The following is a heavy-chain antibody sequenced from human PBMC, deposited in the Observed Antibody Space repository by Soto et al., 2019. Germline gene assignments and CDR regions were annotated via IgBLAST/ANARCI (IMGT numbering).Heavy chain of an antibody. CDR1: GYTFTSYD. J-gene: IGHJ4*02. V-gene: IGHV1-8*01. D-gene: IGHD2-15*01. CDR3: ARVYCSGGSCILDY. CDR2: MNPNSGNT. Sequence: GASVKVSCKASGYTFTSYDINWVRQATGQGLEWMGWMNPNSGNTGYAQKFQGRVTMTRNTSISTAYMELSRLRSDDTAVYYCARVYCSGGSCILDYWGQGTLVTVSS.